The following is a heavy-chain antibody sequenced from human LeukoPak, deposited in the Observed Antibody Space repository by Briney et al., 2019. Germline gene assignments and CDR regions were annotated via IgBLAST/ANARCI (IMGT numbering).Heavy chain of an antibody. CDR2: IYPGDSDT. D-gene: IGHD1-1*01. CDR3: ARHSRTTGTTSP. V-gene: IGHV5-51*01. CDR1: GYSFTSYW. J-gene: IGHJ5*02. Sequence: GASLQISCKGSGYSFTSYWIGWVRQLPGKGLEWMWIIYPGDSDTRYSPSFQGQVTISADKSISTAYLQWSSLKASDTAMYYCARHSRTTGTTSPWGQGTLVTVSS.